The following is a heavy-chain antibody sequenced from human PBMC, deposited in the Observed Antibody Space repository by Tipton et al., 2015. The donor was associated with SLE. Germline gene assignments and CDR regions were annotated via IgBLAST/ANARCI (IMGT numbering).Heavy chain of an antibody. V-gene: IGHV3-9*01. CDR3: AKDMGYSRLHYFHY. J-gene: IGHJ4*02. CDR2: ISWNGGVI. Sequence: SLRLSCAASGFPFSSYAMHWVRQAPGKGLEWVAGISWNGGVIGYGDSVKGRFTISRDNTKNSLVLQMNSLRPEDTAFYYCAKDMGYSRLHYFHYWGQGALVTVSS. D-gene: IGHD6-13*01. CDR1: GFPFSSYA.